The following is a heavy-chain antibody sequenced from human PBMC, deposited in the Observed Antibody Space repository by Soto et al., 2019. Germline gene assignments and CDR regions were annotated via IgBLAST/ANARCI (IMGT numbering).Heavy chain of an antibody. CDR1: GFTFSSYS. CDR2: ISSSSSYI. J-gene: IGHJ4*02. V-gene: IGHV3-21*01. D-gene: IGHD6-19*01. Sequence: LRLSCAASGFTFSSYSMNWVRQAPGKGLEWVSSISSSSSYIYYADSVKGRFTISRDNAKNSLYLQMNSLRAEDTAVYYCATPNGSVAGTFDYWGQGILVTVSS. CDR3: ATPNGSVAGTFDY.